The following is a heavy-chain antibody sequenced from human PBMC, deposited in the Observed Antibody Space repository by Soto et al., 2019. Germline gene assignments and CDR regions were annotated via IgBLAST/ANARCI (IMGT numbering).Heavy chain of an antibody. J-gene: IGHJ3*02. CDR3: ARPMITFGGVIFNPSDAFDI. V-gene: IGHV4-39*01. CDR1: GGSISSSSYY. CDR2: IYYSGST. D-gene: IGHD3-16*02. Sequence: QLQLQEPGPGLVKPSETLSLTCTVSGGSISSSSYYWGWIRQPPGKGLEWIGSIYYSGSTYYNPSLKSRVTLPVNTPKTQFSLKLSSVTAADTAVYYCARPMITFGGVIFNPSDAFDIWAKGTMVPVSS.